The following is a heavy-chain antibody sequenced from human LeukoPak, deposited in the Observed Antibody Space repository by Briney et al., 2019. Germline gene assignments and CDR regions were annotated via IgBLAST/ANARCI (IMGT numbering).Heavy chain of an antibody. CDR1: GFTFSSYA. CDR3: ARDVSSSWYSPARNYYGMDV. D-gene: IGHD6-13*01. J-gene: IGHJ6*02. Sequence: TGGSLRLSCAASGFTFSSYAMHWVRQAPGKGLEWVAVISYDGSNKYYADSVKGRFTISRDNSKNTLYLQMNSLRAEDTAVYYCARDVSSSWYSPARNYYGMDVWGQGTTVTVSS. V-gene: IGHV3-30-3*01. CDR2: ISYDGSNK.